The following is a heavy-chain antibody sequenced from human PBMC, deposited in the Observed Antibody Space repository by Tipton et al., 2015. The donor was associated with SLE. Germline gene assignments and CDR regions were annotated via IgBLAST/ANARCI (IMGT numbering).Heavy chain of an antibody. J-gene: IGHJ4*02. CDR2: ISYDGSNK. V-gene: IGHV3-30*04. CDR1: GFTFSTYA. CDR3: ARDSKWELFHYFDS. D-gene: IGHD3-10*01. Sequence: SLRLSCAASGFTFSTYAMHWVRQAPGKGLEWVAVISYDGSNKYYADSVKGRFTISRDDSKNTLFLQMNSLGAEDTAVYYCARDSKWELFHYFDSWGQGTLVTVSA.